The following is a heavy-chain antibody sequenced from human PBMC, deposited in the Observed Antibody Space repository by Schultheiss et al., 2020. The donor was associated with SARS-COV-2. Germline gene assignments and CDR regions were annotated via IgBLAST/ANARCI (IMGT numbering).Heavy chain of an antibody. D-gene: IGHD3-10*01. Sequence: GGSLRLSCAASGFTFSSYWMSWVRQAQGKGLEWVANIKQDGSEKYYVDSVKGRFTISRDNAKNSLYLQMNSLRAEDTAVYYCARVRLSPMVQGKSFDYWGHGTLVTVSS. CDR2: IKQDGSEK. J-gene: IGHJ4*01. CDR3: ARVRLSPMVQGKSFDY. CDR1: GFTFSSYW. V-gene: IGHV3-7*01.